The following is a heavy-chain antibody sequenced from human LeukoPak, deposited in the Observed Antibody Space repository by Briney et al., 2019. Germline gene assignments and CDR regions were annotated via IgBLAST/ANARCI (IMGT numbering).Heavy chain of an antibody. CDR1: GYAFTDYN. Sequence: GASLKISSKGSGYAFTDYNIGWVRRRPGKGGEGMGIIYPGDSHARSRPSFQGQVTISADTSTSTTYLQWRSLKASDTATYYCARPSSGWTSRLGLWGQGTLVTVSS. D-gene: IGHD6-19*01. CDR3: ARPSSGWTSRLGL. J-gene: IGHJ4*02. CDR2: IYPGDSHA. V-gene: IGHV5-51*01.